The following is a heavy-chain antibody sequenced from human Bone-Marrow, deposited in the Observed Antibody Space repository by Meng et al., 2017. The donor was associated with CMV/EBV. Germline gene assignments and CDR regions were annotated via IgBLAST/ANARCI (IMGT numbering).Heavy chain of an antibody. CDR3: AKDLSGHPYWYFDL. Sequence: GGSLRLSCTASGFTFGDYAMSWVRQAPGKGLEWVGFIRSKAYGGTTEYAASVKGRFTISRDDSKSIAYLQMNSLKTEDTAVYYCAKDLSGHPYWYFDLWGRGTLVTVSS. J-gene: IGHJ2*01. CDR2: IRSKAYGGTT. D-gene: IGHD3-9*01. V-gene: IGHV3-49*04. CDR1: GFTFGDYA.